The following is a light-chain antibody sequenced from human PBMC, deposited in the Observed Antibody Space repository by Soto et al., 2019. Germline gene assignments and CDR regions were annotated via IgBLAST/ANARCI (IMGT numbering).Light chain of an antibody. CDR2: LGS. V-gene: IGKV2-28*01. CDR3: MQALQTPLT. CDR1: QSLLDSNGYTY. Sequence: DIVMTQSPLFLPVTPGEPASFSCRSSQSLLDSNGYTYLDWYLQKPGQSPQLLIYLGSNRASGVPDRFSGSGSGTDFTLKISRVEAEDVGVYYCMQALQTPLTFGGGTKVEIK. J-gene: IGKJ4*01.